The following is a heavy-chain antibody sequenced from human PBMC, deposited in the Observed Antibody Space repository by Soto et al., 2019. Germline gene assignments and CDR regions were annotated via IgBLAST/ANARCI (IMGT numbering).Heavy chain of an antibody. J-gene: IGHJ6*03. Sequence: EVQLVESGGGLVYPGRSLRLSCEASEFTFGDYAMHWVRQVPGKCLEWVSGISWNSAKIGYADSVRGLFSISRDNAKKSIYLQMNSLRVEDSGLYYCAQDAIRGDPFYYYMDVWGKGTTVTVSS. CDR1: EFTFGDYA. CDR3: AQDAIRGDPFYYYMDV. V-gene: IGHV3-9*01. CDR2: ISWNSAKI. D-gene: IGHD3-10*01.